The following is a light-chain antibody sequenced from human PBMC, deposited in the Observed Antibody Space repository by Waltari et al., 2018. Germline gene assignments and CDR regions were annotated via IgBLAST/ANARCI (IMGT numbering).Light chain of an antibody. V-gene: IGLV2-11*01. CDR1: SSDVGGYNY. Sequence: QSALTQPASVSGSPGQSVTISCTGTSSDVGGYNYATWYQQHPGKAPKLMIYDVSKRPSGVPDRFAGSKSGNTASLTISGLQAEDEADYYCCSYAGSYTWVFGGGTKLTVL. J-gene: IGLJ3*02. CDR2: DVS. CDR3: CSYAGSYTWV.